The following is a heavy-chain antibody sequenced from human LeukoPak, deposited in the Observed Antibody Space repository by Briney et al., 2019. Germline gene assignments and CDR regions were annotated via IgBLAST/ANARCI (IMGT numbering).Heavy chain of an antibody. CDR1: GGSISGYH. J-gene: IGHJ4*02. CDR3: ARLGVDSSSSSRLDY. D-gene: IGHD6-6*01. Sequence: SETLSLTCTVTGGSISGYHWNWIRQSPGQGLGWISNIFYTGNTDYNPSLKSRVTISVDTSKNQFSLKLSSVTAADTAVYYCARLGVDSSSSSRLDYWGQGTLVTVSS. V-gene: IGHV4-59*12. CDR2: IFYTGNT.